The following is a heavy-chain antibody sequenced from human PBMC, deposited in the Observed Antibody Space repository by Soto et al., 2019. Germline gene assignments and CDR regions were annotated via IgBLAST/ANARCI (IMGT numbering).Heavy chain of an antibody. CDR3: ASAYYYDGSGYPDY. V-gene: IGHV1-2*02. J-gene: IGHJ4*02. D-gene: IGHD3-22*01. Sequence: ASMKVSCKASGYTFTGSYMHWVRQAPGQGLEWMGWINLNSGGTNYAQKFQDRVTMTRVTSIGTAYMELSRLSSDDTAMYYCASAYYYDGSGYPDYWGQGSLVTVSS. CDR2: INLNSGGT. CDR1: GYTFTGSY.